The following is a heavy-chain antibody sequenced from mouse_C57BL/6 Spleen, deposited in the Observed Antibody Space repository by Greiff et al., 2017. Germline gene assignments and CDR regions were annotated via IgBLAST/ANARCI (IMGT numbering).Heavy chain of an antibody. V-gene: IGHV5-16*01. CDR2: INYDGSST. J-gene: IGHJ3*01. CDR1: GFTFSDYY. Sequence: EVQLVESEGGLVQPGSSMKLSCTASGFTFSDYYMAWVRQVPEKGLEWVANINYDGSSTHYLDSLKSRFIISRDNAKNILYLQMSSLKSEDTATYYCARGDWFAYWGQGTLVTVSA. CDR3: ARGDWFAY.